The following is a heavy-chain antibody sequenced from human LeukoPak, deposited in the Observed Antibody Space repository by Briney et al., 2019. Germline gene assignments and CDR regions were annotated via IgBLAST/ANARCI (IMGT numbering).Heavy chain of an antibody. CDR3: ARASAMIVVVRGAFDI. D-gene: IGHD3-22*01. Sequence: GGSLRLSCAASGFTFSDYYMSWIRQAPGKGLEWVSYISSSGSTIYYADSVKGRFTISRDNAKNSLYLQMNSLRAEDTAVYYCARASAMIVVVRGAFDIWGQGTMVTVSS. CDR1: GFTFSDYY. J-gene: IGHJ3*02. CDR2: ISSSGSTI. V-gene: IGHV3-11*04.